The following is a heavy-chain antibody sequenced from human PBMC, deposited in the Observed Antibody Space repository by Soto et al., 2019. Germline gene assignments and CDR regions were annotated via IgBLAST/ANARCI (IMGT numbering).Heavy chain of an antibody. Sequence: GGSLRLSCAASGFSFSSYWMSWVRQAPGKGLEWVANIKQDGSEKYYVYSVKGRFTISRDNAKNSLYLQMNSLRAEDMAVYYCASYSGSYYVEWYFDLWGRGTLVTVSS. J-gene: IGHJ2*01. D-gene: IGHD1-26*01. V-gene: IGHV3-7*03. CDR1: GFSFSSYW. CDR3: ASYSGSYYVEWYFDL. CDR2: IKQDGSEK.